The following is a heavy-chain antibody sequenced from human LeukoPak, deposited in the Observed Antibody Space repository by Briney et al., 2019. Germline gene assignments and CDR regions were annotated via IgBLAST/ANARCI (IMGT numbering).Heavy chain of an antibody. Sequence: PSETLSLTCVFSGDSIPDDSVNKNNWLNWVRQAPGKGLEWIGDVSLDGITNYNPSLLGRVTISLDKSAKQVSLRLTSVTAADTAIYYCARDSSAPRSYFALDVWGQGTTVTVSS. CDR1: GDSIPDDSVNKNNW. D-gene: IGHD6-19*01. CDR2: VSLDGIT. CDR3: ARDSSAPRSYFALDV. J-gene: IGHJ6*01. V-gene: IGHV4-4*02.